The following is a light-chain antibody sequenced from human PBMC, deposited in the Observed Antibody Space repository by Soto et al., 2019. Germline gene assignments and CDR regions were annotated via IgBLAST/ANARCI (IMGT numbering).Light chain of an antibody. Sequence: QSVLTQPPSASWTPGQRVTISCSGSSSKNGSNTVNWYQQLPGTAPKLLIYSNNQRPSGVPDRFSGSKSGTSASLAIIGLQSEDEADYYCAAWDDSLNGYVFGTGTKVTVL. CDR1: SSKNGSNT. V-gene: IGLV1-44*01. CDR2: SNN. CDR3: AAWDDSLNGYV. J-gene: IGLJ1*01.